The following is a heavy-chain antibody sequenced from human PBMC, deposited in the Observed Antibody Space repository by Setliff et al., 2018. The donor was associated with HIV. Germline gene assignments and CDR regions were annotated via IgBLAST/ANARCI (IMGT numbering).Heavy chain of an antibody. Sequence: ASVKVSCKTSGYIFSAYYVHWLRRAPGQGLEWMGWINYNNGDTKYAERFQGRVTMTRDTSISTAYMELSRLTLNDTAVYYCVLASIVSTARWNHWGRGTLVTVSS. CDR2: INYNNGDT. V-gene: IGHV1-2*02. D-gene: IGHD1-26*01. J-gene: IGHJ5*02. CDR1: GYIFSAYY. CDR3: VLASIVSTARWNH.